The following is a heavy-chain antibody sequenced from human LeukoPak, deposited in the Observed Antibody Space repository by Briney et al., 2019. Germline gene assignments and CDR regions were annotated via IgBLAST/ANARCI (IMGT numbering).Heavy chain of an antibody. Sequence: SETLSLTCTVSGGSISSSSYYWGWIRQPPGKGLEWIGSIYYSGSTYYNPSLKSRVTISVDTSKNQFSLKLSSVTAADTAVYYCARRSGMIVVVMDAFDIWGQGTMVTVSS. CDR2: IYYSGST. V-gene: IGHV4-39*01. J-gene: IGHJ3*02. CDR1: GGSISSSSYY. CDR3: ARRSGMIVVVMDAFDI. D-gene: IGHD3-22*01.